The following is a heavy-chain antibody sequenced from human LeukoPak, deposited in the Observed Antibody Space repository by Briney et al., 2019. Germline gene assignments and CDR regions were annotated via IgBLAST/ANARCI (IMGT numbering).Heavy chain of an antibody. V-gene: IGHV3-30*02. Sequence: GGSLRLSCAASGFTFSSYGMHWVRQAPGKGLEWVAFIRYDGSNKYYADSVKGRFTISRDNSKNTLYLQMNSLRAEDAAVYYCAKDGALGNYFDYWGQGTLVTVSS. D-gene: IGHD4/OR15-4a*01. CDR2: IRYDGSNK. CDR1: GFTFSSYG. CDR3: AKDGALGNYFDY. J-gene: IGHJ4*02.